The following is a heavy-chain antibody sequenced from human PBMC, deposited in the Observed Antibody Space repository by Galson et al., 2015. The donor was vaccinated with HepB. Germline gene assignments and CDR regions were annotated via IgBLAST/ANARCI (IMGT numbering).Heavy chain of an antibody. J-gene: IGHJ4*02. CDR1: GFTFSSYS. D-gene: IGHD2-21*01. V-gene: IGHV3-21*06. Sequence: SLRLSCAASGFTFSSYSMNWVRQAPGKGLEWVSSISSSSRYIYYGDSVKGRFTISRDNAKNSLYLQMSSLRAEDTAVYYCARDSGGGYSYYFDYWGQGTLVTVSS. CDR3: ARDSGGGYSYYFDY. CDR2: ISSSSRYI.